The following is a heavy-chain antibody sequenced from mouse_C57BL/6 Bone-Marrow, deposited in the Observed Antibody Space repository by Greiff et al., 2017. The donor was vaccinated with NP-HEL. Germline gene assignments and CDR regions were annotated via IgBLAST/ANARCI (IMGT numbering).Heavy chain of an antibody. D-gene: IGHD2-4*01. CDR3: AREGGLRRRTYAMDY. CDR1: GFTFSDYY. J-gene: IGHJ4*01. Sequence: EVQLVESEGGLVQPGSSMKLSCTASGFTFSDYYMAWVRQVPEKGLEWVANSNYDGSSTYYLDSLKSRFIISRDNAKNILFLQMSSLKSEDTATYYCAREGGLRRRTYAMDYWGQGTSVTVSS. CDR2: SNYDGSST. V-gene: IGHV5-16*01.